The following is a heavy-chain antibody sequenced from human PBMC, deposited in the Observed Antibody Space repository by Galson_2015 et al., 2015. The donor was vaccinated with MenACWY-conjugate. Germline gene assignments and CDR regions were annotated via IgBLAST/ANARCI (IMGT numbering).Heavy chain of an antibody. Sequence: SETLSLTCAVYGDSFRHFYWSWVRQTPGKGLEWIGEIDHLGRTKYSPSLKSRVTISVDTSKNQFSLKVASVTAADTAVYYCARPLDCSSTICSNVFHDWGQGPMVAGS. D-gene: IGHD2-2*01. CDR2: IDHLGRT. J-gene: IGHJ3*01. CDR3: ARPLDCSSTICSNVFHD. V-gene: IGHV4-34*01. CDR1: GDSFRHFY.